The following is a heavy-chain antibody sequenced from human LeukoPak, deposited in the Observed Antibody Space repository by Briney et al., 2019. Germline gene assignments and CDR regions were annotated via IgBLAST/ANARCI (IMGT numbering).Heavy chain of an antibody. CDR1: GFTFSSYA. D-gene: IGHD2-2*01. V-gene: IGHV3-23*01. CDR2: ISGSGGST. J-gene: IGHJ4*02. Sequence: GGSLRLSCAASGFTFSSYAMSWVRQAPGKGLEWVSAISGSGGSTYYADSVKGRFTISRDNSKNTLYLQMNSLRAEDTAVYYCAKLADIVVAPAAYGGDYFDYWGQGTLVTVSS. CDR3: AKLADIVVAPAAYGGDYFDY.